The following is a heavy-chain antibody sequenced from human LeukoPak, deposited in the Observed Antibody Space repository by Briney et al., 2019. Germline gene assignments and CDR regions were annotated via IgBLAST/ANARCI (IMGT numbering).Heavy chain of an antibody. CDR1: GFTFSSYE. CDR2: ISSSGSTI. CDR3: ARVVGQSLDY. J-gene: IGHJ4*02. V-gene: IGHV3-48*03. Sequence: GGSLRLSCAASGFTFSSYEMNWVRQAPGKGLEWVSYISSSGSTIYYADSVKGRFTISRDNAKNSLYLQMNSLRAEDTAVYYCARVVGQSLDYWGQGTLVTVSS. D-gene: IGHD2-21*01.